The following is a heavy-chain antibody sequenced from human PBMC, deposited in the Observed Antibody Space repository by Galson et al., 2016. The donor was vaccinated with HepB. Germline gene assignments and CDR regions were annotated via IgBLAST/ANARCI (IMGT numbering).Heavy chain of an antibody. CDR3: ARLHYYGSGRRPDS. V-gene: IGHV4-39*07. J-gene: IGHJ4*02. CDR1: GDSISSTTYY. Sequence: SETLSLTCTVSGDSISSTTYYWGWIRQPPGRGLEWIGSVYYSGSTYYNPSLKSRVAISIDTSKSQFSLSLRSVTAADTAVYSCARLHYYGSGRRPDSWGQGTLVTVSS. D-gene: IGHD3-10*01. CDR2: VYYSGST.